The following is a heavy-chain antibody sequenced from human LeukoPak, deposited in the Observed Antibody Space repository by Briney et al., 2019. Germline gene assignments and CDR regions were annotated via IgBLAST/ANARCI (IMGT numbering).Heavy chain of an antibody. Sequence: GESLKISCKGSGYSFTSYWIGWVRQMPGKGLEWMGIIYPGDSDTRYSPSFQGQVTISADKSISTAYLQWSSLKASDTAMYYCARQAVVPAADSNWFDPWGQGTLVTVSS. CDR1: GYSFTSYW. J-gene: IGHJ5*02. CDR3: ARQAVVPAADSNWFDP. V-gene: IGHV5-51*01. CDR2: IYPGDSDT. D-gene: IGHD2-2*01.